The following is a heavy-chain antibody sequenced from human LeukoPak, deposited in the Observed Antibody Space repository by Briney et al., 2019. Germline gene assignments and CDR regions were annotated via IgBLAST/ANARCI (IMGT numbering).Heavy chain of an antibody. CDR2: ISSSGNTI. J-gene: IGHJ4*02. D-gene: IGHD2/OR15-2a*01. CDR1: GFTFSSFG. CDR3: ARDSMGVSFFDY. Sequence: GGSLRLSCAASGFTFSSFGMNWVRQAPGKGLEWVSYISSSGNTIYYTDSVKGRFTISRDNAKNSLYLQMKSLRAEDTAVYYCARDSMGVSFFDYWGQGTLVTVFS. V-gene: IGHV3-48*03.